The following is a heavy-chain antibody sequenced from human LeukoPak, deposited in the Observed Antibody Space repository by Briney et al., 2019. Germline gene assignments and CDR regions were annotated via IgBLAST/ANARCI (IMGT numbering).Heavy chain of an antibody. V-gene: IGHV3-21*01. CDR1: GFTFSSYS. Sequence: TGGSLRLSCAASGFTFSSYSMNWVRQAPGKGLEWVSSISSSSSYIYYADSAKGRFTISRDNAKNSLYLQMNSLRAEDTAVYYCARDQTAAAGYYYYYYMDVWGKGTTVTVSS. CDR2: ISSSSSYI. CDR3: ARDQTAAAGYYYYYYMDV. J-gene: IGHJ6*03. D-gene: IGHD6-13*01.